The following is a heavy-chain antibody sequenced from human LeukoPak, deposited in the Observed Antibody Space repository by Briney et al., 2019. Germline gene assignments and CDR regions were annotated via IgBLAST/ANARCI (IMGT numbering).Heavy chain of an antibody. V-gene: IGHV3-21*01. CDR2: VTSGSVYI. CDR3: AKEGDATAAAGMGGFDL. Sequence: PGGSLRLSCRASGLTFIGYTMNWVRQAPGGGLEWVSSVTSGSVYIYYADSVKSRFTISRDSATNSLYLQMNSLRVEDTGVYYCAKEGDATAAAGMGGFDLWGQGTMVTVSS. CDR1: GLTFIGYT. D-gene: IGHD6-13*01. J-gene: IGHJ3*01.